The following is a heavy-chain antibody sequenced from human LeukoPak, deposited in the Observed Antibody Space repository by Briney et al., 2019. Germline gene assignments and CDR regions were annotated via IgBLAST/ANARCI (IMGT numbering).Heavy chain of an antibody. CDR3: ARVVDYYDSSGYPDY. CDR1: GFSVSSIY. D-gene: IGHD3-22*01. CDR2: IYSGGTT. J-gene: IGHJ4*02. Sequence: GGSLRLSCAASGFSVSSIYMSWVRQAPGKGLEWVAVIYSGGTTYYADSVRGRFTISRDNSKNTLYLQMNSLRAEDTAVYYCARVVDYYDSSGYPDYWGQGTLVTVSS. V-gene: IGHV3-53*01.